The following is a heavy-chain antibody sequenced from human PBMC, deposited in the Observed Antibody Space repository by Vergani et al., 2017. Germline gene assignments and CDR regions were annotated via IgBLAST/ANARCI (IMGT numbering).Heavy chain of an antibody. J-gene: IGHJ4*02. V-gene: IGHV3-23*01. D-gene: IGHD3-22*01. Sequence: EVQLLESGGNLVQPGGSLRLSCAASGFTFTNFAMTWVRQAPGEGLEWVSGISGSGGFTYYADSVKGRFTISRDNSKNTMFLQMNNLRAEDTAVYNCAKDNVPGYYDSSGYCDYWGQGTLVTVSS. CDR3: AKDNVPGYYDSSGYCDY. CDR1: GFTFTNFA. CDR2: ISGSGGFT.